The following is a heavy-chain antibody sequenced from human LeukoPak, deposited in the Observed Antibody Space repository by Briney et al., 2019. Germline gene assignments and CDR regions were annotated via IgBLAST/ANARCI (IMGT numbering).Heavy chain of an antibody. D-gene: IGHD6-13*01. CDR3: ARGPSAAGKEN. CDR1: GGSFSGYY. CDR2: INHSVST. Sequence: SETLSLTCAVYGGSFSGYYWSWIRQPPGKWLEWIGEINHSVSTNYNPSLKSRVTISVDTSKNQFSLKLSSVTAADTAVYYCARGPSAAGKENWGQGTLVTVSS. J-gene: IGHJ4*02. V-gene: IGHV4-34*01.